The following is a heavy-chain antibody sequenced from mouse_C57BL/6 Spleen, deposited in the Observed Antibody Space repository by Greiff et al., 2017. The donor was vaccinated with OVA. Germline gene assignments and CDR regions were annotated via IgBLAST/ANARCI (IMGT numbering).Heavy chain of an antibody. D-gene: IGHD1-1*01. CDR3: ASLHYYGSSPRNFDV. CDR2: ISYDGSN. CDR1: GYSITSGYY. V-gene: IGHV3-6*01. J-gene: IGHJ1*03. Sequence: EVKLVESGPGLVKPSQSLSLTCSVTGYSITSGYYWNWIRQFPGNKLEWMGYISYDGSNNYNPSLKNRISITRDTSKNQFFLKLNSVTTEDTATYYCASLHYYGSSPRNFDVWGTGTTVTVSS.